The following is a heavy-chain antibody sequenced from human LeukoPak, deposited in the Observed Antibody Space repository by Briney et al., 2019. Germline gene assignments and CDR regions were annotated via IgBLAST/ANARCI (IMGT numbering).Heavy chain of an antibody. CDR2: IYTSGST. V-gene: IGHV4-4*07. CDR3: ARGRVSSDYSSVWFDP. J-gene: IGHJ5*02. CDR1: GGSISSYY. D-gene: IGHD3-10*01. Sequence: PSETLSLTCTVSGGSISSYYWSWIRQPPGKGLEWIGRIYTSGSTNYNPSLKSRVTISVDKTKNQFSLKLSSVTAADTAVYYCARGRVSSDYSSVWFDPWGQGTLVTVSS.